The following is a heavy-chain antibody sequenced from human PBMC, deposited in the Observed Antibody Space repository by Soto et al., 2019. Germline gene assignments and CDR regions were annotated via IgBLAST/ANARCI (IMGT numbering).Heavy chain of an antibody. D-gene: IGHD2-8*02. CDR1: GGTLTNFINYP. CDR3: EMLDTGGFLRYFDN. CDR2: IVPNIGTV. J-gene: IGHJ4*02. Sequence: QMQLVQYGAEVKKPGSSVKVSCKASGGTLTNFINYPINWVRQAPGQGLEWMGGIVPNIGTVNYAQKFQGRVTITADKSTGTAYMELSSLRSEDTALYYCEMLDTGGFLRYFDNWGQGTLVTVSS. V-gene: IGHV1-69*06.